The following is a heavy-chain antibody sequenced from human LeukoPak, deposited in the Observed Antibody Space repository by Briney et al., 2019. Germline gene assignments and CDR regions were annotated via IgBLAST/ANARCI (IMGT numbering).Heavy chain of an antibody. CDR1: GASVSSASY. CDR3: ARSRAFNSGAFDP. Sequence: SETLSLTCTVSGASVSSASYWTWIRQPPGKGVEWIAHIYNGVNTNYNPSLKSRVTISVDTSKNQFSLRLNSVTAADTAVCYCARSRAFNSGAFDPWGQGSLVTVSS. J-gene: IGHJ5*02. D-gene: IGHD1-26*01. V-gene: IGHV4-61*01. CDR2: IYNGVNT.